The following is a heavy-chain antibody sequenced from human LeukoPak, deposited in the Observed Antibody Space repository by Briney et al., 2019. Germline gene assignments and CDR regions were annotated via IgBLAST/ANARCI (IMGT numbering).Heavy chain of an antibody. CDR3: ARTRAVAISNDAFDI. Sequence: ASVKVSCKTSGYTFTTYAIHWVRQAPGQRLEWMGLINADDGNTRYSQKFQGRVTITRDTSASTAYMELSSLRSEDTAVYYCARTRAVAISNDAFDIWGQGTMVTVSS. V-gene: IGHV1-3*01. J-gene: IGHJ3*02. D-gene: IGHD6-19*01. CDR2: INADDGNT. CDR1: GYTFTTYA.